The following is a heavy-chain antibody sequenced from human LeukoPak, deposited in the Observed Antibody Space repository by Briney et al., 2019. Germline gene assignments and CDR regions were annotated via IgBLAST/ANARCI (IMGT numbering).Heavy chain of an antibody. D-gene: IGHD3-3*01. CDR3: LSAHSIHNYHYGIDV. Sequence: GWPLRLSCAASGFTLSDFAMHWLRQAPGKGLQYVSTISINGISPYYANTVKDRFTPSPHHSTITLYLQLGSLRADDPAVYYCLSAHSIHNYHYGIDVWGHGTTVPVSS. CDR1: GFTLSDFA. J-gene: IGHJ6*02. V-gene: IGHV3-64*01. CDR2: ISINGISP.